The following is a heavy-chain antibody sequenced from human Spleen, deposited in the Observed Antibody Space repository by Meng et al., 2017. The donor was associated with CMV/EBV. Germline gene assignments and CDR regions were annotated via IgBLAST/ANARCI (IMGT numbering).Heavy chain of an antibody. D-gene: IGHD2-8*01. CDR1: GFTFNRYA. CDR3: AKSVLPLVVEGIDY. Sequence: GGSLRLSCAASGFTFNRYAMHWVRQAPGKGLEWVAVTSYDGSKKYYAESVKGRFTISRDNSKKTLYLQMSSLRADDTAVYYCAKSVLPLVVEGIDYWGQGTLVTVSS. V-gene: IGHV3-30*18. CDR2: TSYDGSKK. J-gene: IGHJ4*02.